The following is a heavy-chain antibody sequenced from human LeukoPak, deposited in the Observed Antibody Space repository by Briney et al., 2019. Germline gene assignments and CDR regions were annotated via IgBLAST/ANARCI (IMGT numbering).Heavy chain of an antibody. CDR3: AREVGEDY. CDR2: ISSSSSTI. CDR1: GFTLSSYS. D-gene: IGHD2-15*01. J-gene: IGHJ4*02. V-gene: IGHV3-48*01. Sequence: PGGSLRLSCAASGFTLSSYSMNWVRQAPGKGLEWISYISSSSSTIYYADSVKGRFTISRDNAKNSLYLQMNNLRAEDTAAYYCAREVGEDYWGQGTLVTVSS.